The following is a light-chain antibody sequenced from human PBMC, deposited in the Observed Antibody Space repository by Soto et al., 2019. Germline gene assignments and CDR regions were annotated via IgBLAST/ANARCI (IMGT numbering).Light chain of an antibody. J-gene: IGKJ5*01. Sequence: EIVLTQSPGTLSLSPGERATLSCRASQSVRSTYSPSSYLAWYQQKPGQAPRLLIYDASSRATGISDRFSGSGSGTDFTLTISSLQSEDFAFYYCQYYNNWPPSITFGQGTRLEMK. CDR3: QYYNNWPPSIT. CDR1: QSVRSTYSPSSY. CDR2: DAS. V-gene: IGKV3-20*01.